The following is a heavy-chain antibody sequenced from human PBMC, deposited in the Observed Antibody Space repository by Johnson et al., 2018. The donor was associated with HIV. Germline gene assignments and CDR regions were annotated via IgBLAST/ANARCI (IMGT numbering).Heavy chain of an antibody. CDR3: ARELEFGDLRKNDAFDI. D-gene: IGHD4-17*01. V-gene: IGHV3-66*03. CDR2: IYSGGST. J-gene: IGHJ3*02. Sequence: VQLVESGGGLIQPGGSLRLSCAASGFTVSHNYMSWVRQAPGKGLEWVSVIYSGGSTYYADSVKGRFTISRDNFKNTLYLQMNSLRAEDTAVYYCARELEFGDLRKNDAFDIWGQGTMVTVSS. CDR1: GFTVSHNY.